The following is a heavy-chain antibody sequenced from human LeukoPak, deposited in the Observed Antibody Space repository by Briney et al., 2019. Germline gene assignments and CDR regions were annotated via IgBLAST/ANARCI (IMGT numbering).Heavy chain of an antibody. J-gene: IGHJ4*02. D-gene: IGHD3-10*01. V-gene: IGHV3-74*03. CDR2: INRDGSTT. Sequence: RTGGSLRLSCAASGFTFSNYWVHWVRQAPGKGLVWVSRINRDGSTTKYADSVKGRFTVSRDNAKNTLNLQMNSLRPEDTAVYYCARDKKSGESSEIDYWGQGTLVTVSS. CDR1: GFTFSNYW. CDR3: ARDKKSGESSEIDY.